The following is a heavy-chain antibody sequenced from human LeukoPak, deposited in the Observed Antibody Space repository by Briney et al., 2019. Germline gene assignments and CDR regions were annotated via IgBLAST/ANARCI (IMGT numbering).Heavy chain of an antibody. CDR3: ARSVWGYQFDY. V-gene: IGHV3-53*05. Sequence: GGSLRLSCAASGFNVSSNYMNWVRQAPGKGLEWVSILYHDGRTYYAESVKGRSTISGDDSKNTLYLQMNSLKAEDTAVYYCARSVWGYQFDYWGQGALVTVSS. CDR1: GFNVSSNY. CDR2: LYHDGRT. J-gene: IGHJ4*02. D-gene: IGHD3-16*01.